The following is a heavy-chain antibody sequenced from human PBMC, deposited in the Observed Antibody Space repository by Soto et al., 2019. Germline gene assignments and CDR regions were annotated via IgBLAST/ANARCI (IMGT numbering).Heavy chain of an antibody. CDR2: IIPIFGTA. J-gene: IGHJ6*02. CDR1: GGTFSSYA. Sequence: QVPLVQSGAEVKKPGSSVKVSCKASGGTFSSYAISWVRQAPGQGLEWMGGIIPIFGTANYAQKFQGRVTITADESTSTAYMELSSLRSEDTAVYYCARGCSGGSCYSPYYYGMDVWGQGTTVTVSS. D-gene: IGHD2-15*01. V-gene: IGHV1-69*01. CDR3: ARGCSGGSCYSPYYYGMDV.